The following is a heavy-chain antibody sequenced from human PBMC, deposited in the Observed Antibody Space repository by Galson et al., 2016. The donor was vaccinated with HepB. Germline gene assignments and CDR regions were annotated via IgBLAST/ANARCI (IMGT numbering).Heavy chain of an antibody. Sequence: SVKVSCKASGGTFNSSTISWVRQAPGQGLEWMGWLSAYNGNTNYAQKVQGRVTMTTDTSTSTAYMELRSLRSDNTAVYYCARSGSYYYYFDYWGQGTLVTVSS. D-gene: IGHD1-26*01. CDR1: GGTFNSST. J-gene: IGHJ4*02. V-gene: IGHV1-18*01. CDR3: ARSGSYYYYFDY. CDR2: LSAYNGNT.